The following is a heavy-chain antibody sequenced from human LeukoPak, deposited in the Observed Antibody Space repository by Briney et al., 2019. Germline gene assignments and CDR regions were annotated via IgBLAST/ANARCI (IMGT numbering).Heavy chain of an antibody. CDR1: GFTFSSYW. D-gene: IGHD6-6*01. J-gene: IGHJ4*02. V-gene: IGHV3-74*01. CDR3: ARGYSSSCRIDY. CDR2: INTDGSST. Sequence: GGSLRLSCAASGFTFSSYWMPWVRQAPGKGLVWVSRINTDGSSTTYADSVKGRFTISRDNAKNTLYLQMNSLSAEDTAVYYCARGYSSSCRIDYWGQGTLVTVSS.